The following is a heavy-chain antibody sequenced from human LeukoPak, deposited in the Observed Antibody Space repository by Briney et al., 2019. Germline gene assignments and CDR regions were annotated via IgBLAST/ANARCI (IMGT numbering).Heavy chain of an antibody. V-gene: IGHV6-1*01. CDR2: TYYRSKWYY. CDR1: GESVSSTGAS. D-gene: IGHD5-24*01. J-gene: IGHJ4*02. CDR3: VRGNYNFDY. Sequence: SQTLSLTRAISGESVSSTGASWNWIRQSPSRGLEWLGRTYYRSKWYYEYALSVQSRIIVAPDTSKNQFSLQLNSVTPEDTAVYYCVRGNYNFDYWGQESLVTVSS.